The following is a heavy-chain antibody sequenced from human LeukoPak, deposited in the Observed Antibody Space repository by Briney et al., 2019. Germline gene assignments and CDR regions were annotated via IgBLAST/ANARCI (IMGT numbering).Heavy chain of an antibody. J-gene: IGHJ6*02. CDR1: GGSISSGGYS. CDR2: IYHSGST. CDR3: ARGDPSGMDV. V-gene: IGHV4-30-2*01. D-gene: IGHD2-21*02. Sequence: SQTLSLTCAVSGGSISSGGYSWSRIQQPPGKGLEWIGYIYHSGSTYYNPSLKSRVTISVDRSKNQFSLKLSSVTAADTAVYYCARGDPSGMDVWGQGTTVTVSS.